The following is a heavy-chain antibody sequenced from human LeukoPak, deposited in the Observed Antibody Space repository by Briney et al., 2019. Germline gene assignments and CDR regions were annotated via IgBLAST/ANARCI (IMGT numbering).Heavy chain of an antibody. Sequence: PPGTLSLTCGVSGGSISNTNWWSWVRQPPGKGLVWSGEISLTGLTHYNPSLESRVTVSLDKSQNQLSLSLYPVTAADTAVYYCSRENGALSPFGYWGEGTLVTVLS. D-gene: IGHD2-8*01. J-gene: IGHJ4*02. CDR3: SRENGALSPFGY. CDR1: GGSISNTNW. CDR2: ISLTGLT. V-gene: IGHV4-4*03.